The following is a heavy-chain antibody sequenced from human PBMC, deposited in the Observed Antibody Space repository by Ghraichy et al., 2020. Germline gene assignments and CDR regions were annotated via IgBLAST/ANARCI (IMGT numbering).Heavy chain of an antibody. CDR1: GGSINSANYS. V-gene: IGHV4-30-2*01. CDR2: IYSSGAT. CDR3: ARAPYNDDGFYDDGFDT. Sequence: SETRSLTCAVSGGSINSANYSWSWIRQPPGKGLEWIGYIYSSGATYYNSSLKGRVTISADGSKNQISLKLSSVTAADTAVYYCARAPYNDDGFYDDGFDTWGQGTKVTVSS. D-gene: IGHD3-22*01. J-gene: IGHJ3*02.